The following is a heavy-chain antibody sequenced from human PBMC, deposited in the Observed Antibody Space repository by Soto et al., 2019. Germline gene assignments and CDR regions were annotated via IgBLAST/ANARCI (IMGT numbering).Heavy chain of an antibody. V-gene: IGHV3-48*01. Sequence: PGGSLRLSCAASGFTFSSFHMNWVRQAPGRGLEWVAYITSSSDTIYYSDSVKGRFTISRDNSKNTLYLQMGSLRAEDMAVYYCASDGGSYYFDYWGQGTLDTVSS. CDR3: ASDGGSYYFDY. CDR1: GFTFSSFH. J-gene: IGHJ4*02. D-gene: IGHD1-26*01. CDR2: ITSSSDTI.